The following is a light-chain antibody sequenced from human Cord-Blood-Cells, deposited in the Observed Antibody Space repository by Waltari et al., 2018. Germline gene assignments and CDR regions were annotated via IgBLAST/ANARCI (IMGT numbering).Light chain of an antibody. J-gene: IGLJ2*01. CDR3: SSYTSSSTYVV. CDR1: SSDVGGYNY. Sequence: QSALTQPASVSGSPGQSITISCTGTSSDVGGYNYVSWYQQHPGKAPKLMIYEVSNRPSGVSNRFAGSKSGNTASLTISGPQAEDEADYYCSSYTSSSTYVVFGGGTKLTVL. CDR2: EVS. V-gene: IGLV2-14*01.